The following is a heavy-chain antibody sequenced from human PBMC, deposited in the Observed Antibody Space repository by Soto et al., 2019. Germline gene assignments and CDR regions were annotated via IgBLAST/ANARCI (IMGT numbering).Heavy chain of an antibody. Sequence: GGSLRLSCAASGFTFDDYAMHWVRQAPGKGLEWVSGINSDGSSTSYADSVKGRFTISRDNAKNTLYLQMNSLRAEDTAVYYCARVQLLWFDYWGQGTLVTVSS. D-gene: IGHD2-2*01. J-gene: IGHJ4*02. CDR3: ARVQLLWFDY. CDR2: INSDGSST. CDR1: GFTFDDYA. V-gene: IGHV3-74*01.